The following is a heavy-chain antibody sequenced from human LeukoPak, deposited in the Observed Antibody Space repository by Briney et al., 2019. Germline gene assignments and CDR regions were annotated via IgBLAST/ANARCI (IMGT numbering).Heavy chain of an antibody. V-gene: IGHV4-59*02. CDR1: GGSVSGYY. J-gene: IGHJ4*02. D-gene: IGHD2-15*01. CDR2: VYYSGST. Sequence: SGTLSLTCVVSGGSVSGYYWGWIRQPPGRGLEWIGYVYYSGSTNYNPSFKSRITISVDTSRNQFSLQLSSVTAADTAVYYCAGIHRYCSGGACYVLDNWGQGTLVAVSS. CDR3: AGIHRYCSGGACYVLDN.